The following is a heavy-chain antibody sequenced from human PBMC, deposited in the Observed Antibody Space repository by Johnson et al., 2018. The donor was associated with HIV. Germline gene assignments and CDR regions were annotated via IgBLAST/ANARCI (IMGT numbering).Heavy chain of an antibody. CDR1: GFTFDAYT. J-gene: IGHJ3*02. V-gene: IGHV3-20*04. CDR3: ARMRWGWSGFAFDI. D-gene: IGHD6-19*01. CDR2: INWNGGST. Sequence: VQLVESGGVVAQIGGSLRLSCAASGFTFDAYTMYWVRQPPGKGLEWVSGINWNGGSTSYVDSVKGRFTISRDNANNSLFLQMNSLRVEDTALYYCARMRWGWSGFAFDIWGQGTMVTVSS.